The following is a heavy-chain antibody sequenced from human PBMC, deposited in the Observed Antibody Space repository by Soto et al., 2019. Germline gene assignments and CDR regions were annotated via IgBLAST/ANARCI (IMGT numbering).Heavy chain of an antibody. D-gene: IGHD1-26*01. Sequence: GASVKVSCKVSGYTLTELSMHWVRQAPGKGLEWMGGFDPEDGETIYAQKFQGRVTMTEDTSTDTAYMELSSLRSEDTAVYYCATRVGAGYIWEAQAFDIWGQGKMVTVSS. CDR3: ATRVGAGYIWEAQAFDI. J-gene: IGHJ3*02. CDR2: FDPEDGET. V-gene: IGHV1-24*01. CDR1: GYTLTELS.